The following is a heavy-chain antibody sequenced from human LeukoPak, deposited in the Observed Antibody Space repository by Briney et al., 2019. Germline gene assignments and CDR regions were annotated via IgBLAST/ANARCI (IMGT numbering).Heavy chain of an antibody. D-gene: IGHD5-18*01. J-gene: IGHJ4*02. V-gene: IGHV1-69*13. CDR2: IIPIFGTA. CDR1: GGTFSSYA. CDR3: ARDPGDTAMDEMPSFEV. Sequence: GASVKVSCKASGGTFSSYAISWVRQAPGQGLEWMGGIIPIFGTANYAQKFQGRVTITADESTSTAYMELSSLRSEDTAVYYCARDPGDTAMDEMPSFEVWGQGTLVTVSS.